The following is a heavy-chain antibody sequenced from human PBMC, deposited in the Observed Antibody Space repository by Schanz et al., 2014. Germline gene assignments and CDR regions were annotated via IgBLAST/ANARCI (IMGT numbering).Heavy chain of an antibody. V-gene: IGHV3-48*01. CDR1: GFTFSSYS. Sequence: EAQLLESGGGLVQPGGSLRLSCAASGFTFSSYSMNWVRQAPGKGLEWVSYISSSSSTIYYADSVKGRFTISRDNLKNTVYLQMNSLRAGDTAVYYCARPSDSSWYMDVWGKGTTVTVSS. D-gene: IGHD2-21*02. CDR3: ARPSDSSWYMDV. CDR2: ISSSSSTI. J-gene: IGHJ6*03.